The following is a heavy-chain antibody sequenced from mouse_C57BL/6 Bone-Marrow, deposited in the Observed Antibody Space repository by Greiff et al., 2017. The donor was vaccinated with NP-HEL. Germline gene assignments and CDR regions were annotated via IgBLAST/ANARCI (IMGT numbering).Heavy chain of an antibody. CDR2: IDPSDSYT. V-gene: IGHV1-50*01. CDR3: ASEADDGYPAWFAY. J-gene: IGHJ3*01. Sequence: QVQLQQPGAELVKPGASVKLSCKASGYTFTSYWMQWVKQRPGQGLEWIGEIDPSDSYTNYNQKVKGKATLTVYTASSTASMQLISLTSEDSAVYYCASEADDGYPAWFAYWGQGTLVTVSA. CDR1: GYTFTSYW. D-gene: IGHD2-3*01.